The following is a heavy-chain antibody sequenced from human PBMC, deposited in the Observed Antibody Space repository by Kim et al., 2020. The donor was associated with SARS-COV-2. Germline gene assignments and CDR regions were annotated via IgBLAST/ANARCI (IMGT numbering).Heavy chain of an antibody. CDR3: AKDLLGGGYSYGFGGMDV. D-gene: IGHD5-18*01. V-gene: IGHV3-30*02. Sequence: KGRFTISGDNSKNTLYLQMNSLRAEDTAVYYCAKDLLGGGYSYGFGGMDVWGQGTTVTVSS. J-gene: IGHJ6*02.